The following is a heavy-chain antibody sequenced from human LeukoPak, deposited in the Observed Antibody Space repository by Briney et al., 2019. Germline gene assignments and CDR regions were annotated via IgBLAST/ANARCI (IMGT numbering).Heavy chain of an antibody. CDR1: GYSFTSYW. V-gene: IGHV5-51*01. Sequence: GESLKISCKGSGYSFTSYWIGWVRQMPGKGLEWMGIIYPGDYDTRYSPSFQGQVTISVDKSISIAYPQWSSLKASDTAMYYCARAPTSISHPKWFDAWGQGTQVTVSS. D-gene: IGHD2-2*01. J-gene: IGHJ5*02. CDR3: ARAPTSISHPKWFDA. CDR2: IYPGDYDT.